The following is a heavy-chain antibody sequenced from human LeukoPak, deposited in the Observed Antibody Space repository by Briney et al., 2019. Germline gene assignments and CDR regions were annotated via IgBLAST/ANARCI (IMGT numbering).Heavy chain of an antibody. CDR1: GFTFSSCS. CDR3: ASDEYGDPLGY. J-gene: IGHJ4*02. D-gene: IGHD4-17*01. V-gene: IGHV3-21*01. CDR2: ITNSGDYI. Sequence: GVSLRLSCAASGFTFSSCSMNWVRQAPGKGLEWVSTITNSGDYIFYADSVKGRFTISRANAKNSLYLQMNSLRADDTAVYFCASDEYGDPLGYWGQGTPVTVSS.